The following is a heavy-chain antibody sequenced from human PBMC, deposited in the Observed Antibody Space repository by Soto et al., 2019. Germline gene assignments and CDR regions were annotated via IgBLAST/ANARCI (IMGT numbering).Heavy chain of an antibody. V-gene: IGHV4-34*01. D-gene: IGHD6-6*01. CDR3: ARLVAAEDSSSPDYYYYYRDV. CDR1: GGSFSGYY. J-gene: IGHJ6*03. Sequence: SETLSLTCAVYGGSFSGYYWSWIRQPPGKGLEWIGEINHSGSTNYNPSLKSRVTISVDTSKNQFSLKLSSVTAADTAVYYCARLVAAEDSSSPDYYYYYRDVGGKGPTATFPS. CDR2: INHSGST.